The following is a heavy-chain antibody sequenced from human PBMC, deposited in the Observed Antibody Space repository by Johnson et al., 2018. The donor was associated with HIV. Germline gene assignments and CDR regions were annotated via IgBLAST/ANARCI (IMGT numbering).Heavy chain of an antibody. Sequence: QVQLVESGGGLVKPGRSLRLSCAASGFTFSSYGMHWVRQAPGKGLEWVAVISYDGSNKYYADSVKGRFTISRDNVKNSLYLQMNSLRAEDTAVYYCAKEYFDIWGQGTMVTVSS. J-gene: IGHJ3*02. CDR2: ISYDGSNK. V-gene: IGHV3-30*19. CDR1: GFTFSSYG. CDR3: AKEYFDI.